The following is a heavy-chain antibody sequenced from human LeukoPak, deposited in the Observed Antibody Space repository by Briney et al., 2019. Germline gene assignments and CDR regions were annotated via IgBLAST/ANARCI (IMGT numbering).Heavy chain of an antibody. CDR2: ISSSSSYI. J-gene: IGHJ3*02. D-gene: IGHD5-12*01. CDR3: ARSAWLRDAFDI. Sequence: GGSLRLSCAASGFTFSSYSMNWVRQAPGKGLEWVSSISSSSSYIYYADSVKGRFTISRDNAKNSLYLQMNSLRAEDTAVYYCARSAWLRDAFDIGGQGTMVTVSS. CDR1: GFTFSSYS. V-gene: IGHV3-21*01.